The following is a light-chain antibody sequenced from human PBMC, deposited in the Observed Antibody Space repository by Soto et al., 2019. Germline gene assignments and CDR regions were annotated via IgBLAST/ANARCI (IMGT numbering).Light chain of an antibody. Sequence: EIVMTQSPATLSVSPGESATLSCRASQSISSNLAWYQQKPGQAPRLLIYGASTRATGIPARFGGSGSGTDFTLTISSLQSEDFAVYYCQQYNNWPPLTFGGGTKVDIK. J-gene: IGKJ4*01. CDR1: QSISSN. CDR3: QQYNNWPPLT. CDR2: GAS. V-gene: IGKV3-15*01.